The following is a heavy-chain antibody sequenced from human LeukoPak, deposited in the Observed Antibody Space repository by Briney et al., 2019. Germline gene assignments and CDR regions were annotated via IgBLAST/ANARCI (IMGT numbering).Heavy chain of an antibody. V-gene: IGHV3-21*01. CDR2: ISAGSNYI. CDR3: ARDASTRCYLCEVDY. Sequence: SGGSLRLFCAASGFTFSDYSMNWVRQAPGKGLEWVSSISAGSNYIYYGDSVKGRFTISRDNAKNSLYLQMSSLRAEDTAVYYCARDASTRCYLCEVDYWGQGTLVTVSS. CDR1: GFTFSDYS. J-gene: IGHJ4*02. D-gene: IGHD2-2*01.